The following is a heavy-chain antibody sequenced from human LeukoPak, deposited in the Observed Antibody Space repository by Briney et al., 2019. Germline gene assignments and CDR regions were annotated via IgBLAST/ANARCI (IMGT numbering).Heavy chain of an antibody. CDR3: ARKGCSSWYSWFDP. CDR2: INHSGST. Sequence: NPSETLSLTCAVYGGSFSGYYWSWIRQPPGKGLEWIGEINHSGSTNYNPSLKSRVTISVDTSKNQFSLKLSSVTAADTAVYYCARKGCSSWYSWFDPWGQGTLVTVSS. D-gene: IGHD6-13*01. V-gene: IGHV4-34*01. CDR1: GGSFSGYY. J-gene: IGHJ5*02.